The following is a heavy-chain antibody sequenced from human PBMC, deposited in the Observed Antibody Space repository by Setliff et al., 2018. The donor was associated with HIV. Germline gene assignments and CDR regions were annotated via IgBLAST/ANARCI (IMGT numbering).Heavy chain of an antibody. V-gene: IGHV3-7*03. J-gene: IGHJ3*02. Sequence: GESLTISCTASGFTFRNFCMSWVRQAPGKGLEWVANIKEDGSEKYYVDSVKGRFTISRDNAKKSLFLQMNSLRAEDTAVYYCAREREYYDSSGYRGGNAFDIWGQGTMVTVSS. CDR1: GFTFRNFC. CDR3: AREREYYDSSGYRGGNAFDI. CDR2: IKEDGSEK. D-gene: IGHD3-22*01.